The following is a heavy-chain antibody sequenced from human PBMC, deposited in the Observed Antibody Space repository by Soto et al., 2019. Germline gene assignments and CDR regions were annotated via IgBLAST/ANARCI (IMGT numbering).Heavy chain of an antibody. CDR1: GGSIRSSTYY. CDR2: IYYSGST. J-gene: IGHJ4*02. V-gene: IGHV4-39*01. Sequence: SETLSLTCTVSGGSIRSSTYYLGWIRQPPGKGLEWIGSIYYSGSTHNTPSLKSRVTMSVDTYTNQFSLKLNSVTAADTAVYYCTRHEGGAAADRPLDYWGQGTLVTVSS. CDR3: TRHEGGAAADRPLDY. D-gene: IGHD6-13*01.